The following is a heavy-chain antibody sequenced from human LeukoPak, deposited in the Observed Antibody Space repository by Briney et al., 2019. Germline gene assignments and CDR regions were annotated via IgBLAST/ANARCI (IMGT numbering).Heavy chain of an antibody. CDR1: GFTFSSYG. CDR3: ARASGEWIVALDY. Sequence: GGSLRLSCAASGFTFSSYGMHWVRQAPGKGLEWVAFIRYDGSNKYYADSVKGRFTISRDNSKNTLYLQMNSLRAEDTAVYYCARASGEWIVALDYWGQGTLVTVSS. CDR2: IRYDGSNK. V-gene: IGHV3-30*02. J-gene: IGHJ4*02. D-gene: IGHD3-16*01.